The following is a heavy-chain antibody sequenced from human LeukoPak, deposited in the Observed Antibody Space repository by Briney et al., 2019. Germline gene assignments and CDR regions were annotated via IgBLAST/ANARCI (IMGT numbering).Heavy chain of an antibody. J-gene: IGHJ6*03. CDR1: GGSISSYY. D-gene: IGHD6-13*01. CDR3: AREAAAGGFDDYYYYMEV. Sequence: SETLSLTCTVSGGSISSYYWSWIRQPPGKGLEGIGYISYSGSTNYNPSLKSRVTISVDTSKKQFSLTLSSVTAADTAVYYCAREAAAGGFDDYYYYMEVWGKGTTVTVSS. CDR2: ISYSGST. V-gene: IGHV4-59*01.